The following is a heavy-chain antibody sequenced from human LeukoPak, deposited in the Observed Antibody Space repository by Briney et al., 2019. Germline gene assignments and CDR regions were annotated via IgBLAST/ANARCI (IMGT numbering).Heavy chain of an antibody. CDR1: GGTFSSYA. V-gene: IGHV1-69*13. J-gene: IGHJ4*02. D-gene: IGHD2-15*01. CDR2: IIPIFGTA. CDR3: ARDSSRYCSGGSCPGLDY. Sequence: SVKVSCKASGGTFSSYAISWVRQAPGQGLELMGGIIPIFGTANYAQKFQGRVTITADESTSTAYMELSSLRSEDTAVYYCARDSSRYCSGGSCPGLDYWGQGTLVTVSS.